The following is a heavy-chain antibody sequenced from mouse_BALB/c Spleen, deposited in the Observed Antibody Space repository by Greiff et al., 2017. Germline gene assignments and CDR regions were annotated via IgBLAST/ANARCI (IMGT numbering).Heavy chain of an antibody. Sequence: EVQLQESGGGLVKPGGSLKLSCAASGFTFSDYYMYWVRQTPEKRLEWVATISDGGSYTYYPDSVKGRFTISRDNAKNNLYLQMSSLKSEDTAMYYCARDRNYRYGYAMDYWGQGTSVTVSS. CDR2: ISDGGSYT. V-gene: IGHV5-4*02. CDR3: ARDRNYRYGYAMDY. CDR1: GFTFSDYY. D-gene: IGHD2-14*01. J-gene: IGHJ4*01.